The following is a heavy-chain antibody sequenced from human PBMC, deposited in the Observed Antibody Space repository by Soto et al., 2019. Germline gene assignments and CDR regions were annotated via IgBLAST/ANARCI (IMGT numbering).Heavy chain of an antibody. Sequence: ASVKVSCKASGYTFTGYYMHWVRQAPGQGLEWMGWINPNSGGTNYAQKFQGRLTMTRDTSISTAYMELSRLRSDDTAVYYCARAPRKAYYYYGMDVWGQGTTVTVSS. V-gene: IGHV1-2*02. CDR3: ARAPRKAYYYYGMDV. J-gene: IGHJ6*02. CDR2: INPNSGGT. CDR1: GYTFTGYY.